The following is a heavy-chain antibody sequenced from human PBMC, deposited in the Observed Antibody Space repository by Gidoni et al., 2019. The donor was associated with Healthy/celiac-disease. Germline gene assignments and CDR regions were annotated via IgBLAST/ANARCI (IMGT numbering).Heavy chain of an antibody. D-gene: IGHD2-15*01. CDR2: IYYSGTT. Sequence: QVQLQESGPGLVKPSETLSLTCTVAGGSISDYYWSWIRPPPGKGLEWIGYIYYSGTTYYNPSLKSRVSISFDTSKKHFSLKLTSVTAADTAVFYCARSPVIGGKWFDSWGQGTLVTVSS. CDR1: GGSISDYY. CDR3: ARSPVIGGKWFDS. J-gene: IGHJ5*01. V-gene: IGHV4-59*01.